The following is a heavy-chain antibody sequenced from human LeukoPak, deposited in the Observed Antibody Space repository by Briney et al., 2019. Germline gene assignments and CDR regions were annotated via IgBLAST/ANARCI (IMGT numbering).Heavy chain of an antibody. J-gene: IGHJ5*02. CDR2: IYYSGST. D-gene: IGHD2-15*01. Sequence: SETLSLTCTVSGGSISSSSYYWGWIRQPPGKGLEWIGSIYYSGSTYYNPSLKSRVTISVDTSKNQFSLKLSSVTAADTAVYYCARDGGRVVVAAFTTWFDPWGQGTLVTVSS. CDR3: ARDGGRVVVAAFTTWFDP. V-gene: IGHV4-39*07. CDR1: GGSISSSSYY.